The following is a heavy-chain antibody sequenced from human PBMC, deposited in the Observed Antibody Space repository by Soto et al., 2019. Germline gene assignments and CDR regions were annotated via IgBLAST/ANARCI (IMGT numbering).Heavy chain of an antibody. V-gene: IGHV3-11*01. D-gene: IGHD6-6*01. CDR1: GFTFSDYY. CDR2: ITSSGSTI. J-gene: IGHJ4*02. CDR3: ARDYPIAAQEASDY. Sequence: PGGSLRLSCAASGFTFSDYYMSWIRQAPGKGLEWLSYITSSGSTIYYADSVKGRFTISRDNAKNSLYLQMNSLRAEDTAVYYCARDYPIAAQEASDYWGQGTLVTVSS.